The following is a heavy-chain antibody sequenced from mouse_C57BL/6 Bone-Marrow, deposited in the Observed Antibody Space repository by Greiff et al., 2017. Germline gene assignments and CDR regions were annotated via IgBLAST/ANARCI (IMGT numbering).Heavy chain of an antibody. D-gene: IGHD2-1*01. J-gene: IGHJ3*01. CDR3: ARNSGYGNYGGFAY. CDR2: IWTGGGT. V-gene: IGHV2-9-1*01. Sequence: VQRVESGPGLVAPSQSLSITCTVSGFSLTSYAISWVRQPPGKGLEWLGVIWTGGGTNYNSALKSRLSISKDNSKSQVFLKMNSLQTDDTARYYCARNSGYGNYGGFAYWGQGTLVTVSA. CDR1: GFSLTSYA.